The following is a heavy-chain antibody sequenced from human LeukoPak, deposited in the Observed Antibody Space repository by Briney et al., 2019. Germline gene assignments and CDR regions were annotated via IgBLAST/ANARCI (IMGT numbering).Heavy chain of an antibody. CDR3: ARARGGTVASNDAFDI. CDR2: INHSGST. V-gene: IGHV4-34*01. J-gene: IGHJ3*02. CDR1: GGSFSGYD. D-gene: IGHD4-23*01. Sequence: PSETLSLTCAVYGGSFSGYDWSWIRQPPGKGLEWIGEINHSGSTNYNPSLKSRVTISVDTSKNQFSLKLSSVTAADTAVYYCARARGGTVASNDAFDIWGQGTMVTVSS.